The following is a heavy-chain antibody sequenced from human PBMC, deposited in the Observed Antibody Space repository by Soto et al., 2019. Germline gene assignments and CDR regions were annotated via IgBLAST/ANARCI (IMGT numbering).Heavy chain of an antibody. CDR2: ISWNSGSI. Sequence: GGSLRLSCAASGFTFDDYAMHWVRQAPGKGLEWVSGISWNSGSIGYADSVKGRFTISRDNAKNSLYLQMNSLRAEDTALYYCAKSVPLGYCISTSCSQRGYYYYGLDVWGQGTTVTVSS. CDR1: GFTFDDYA. CDR3: AKSVPLGYCISTSCSQRGYYYYGLDV. D-gene: IGHD2-2*01. V-gene: IGHV3-9*01. J-gene: IGHJ6*02.